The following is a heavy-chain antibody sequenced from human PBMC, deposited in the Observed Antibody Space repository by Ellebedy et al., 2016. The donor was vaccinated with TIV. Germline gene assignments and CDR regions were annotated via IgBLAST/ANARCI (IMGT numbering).Heavy chain of an antibody. V-gene: IGHV1-58*02. J-gene: IGHJ4*02. CDR3: ARDKDYSSSWTPIDY. CDR2: IVVGSGNT. D-gene: IGHD6-13*01. CDR1: GFTFTSSA. Sequence: ASVKVSCKASGFTFTSSAMQWARQARGQRLEWIGWIVVGSGNTNYAQKFQGRVTMTRDTSTSTVYMELSRLRSDDTAVYYCARDKDYSSSWTPIDYWGQGTLVTVSS.